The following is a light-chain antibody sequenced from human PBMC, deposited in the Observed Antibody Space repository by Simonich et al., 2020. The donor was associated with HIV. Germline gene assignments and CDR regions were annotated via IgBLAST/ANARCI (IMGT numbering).Light chain of an antibody. CDR1: SSDVGGYNY. Sequence: QSALTQPASVSGSPGQSITISCTETSSDVGGYNYVSWYQQHPGKAPKLMLYACNKRPSGVSDRFSGSKSGNTASLTISGLQAEDEADYYCCSYAHTMVFGGGTKLTVL. J-gene: IGLJ3*02. CDR2: ACN. V-gene: IGLV2-23*01. CDR3: CSYAHTMV.